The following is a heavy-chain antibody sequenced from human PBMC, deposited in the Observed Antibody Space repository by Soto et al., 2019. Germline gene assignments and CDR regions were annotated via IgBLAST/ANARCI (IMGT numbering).Heavy chain of an antibody. V-gene: IGHV4-30-4*01. CDR2: ISYSGST. CDR3: ARVTGRYYYGMDV. CDR1: GGSISSGNYY. Sequence: SETLSLTCTVSGGSISSGNYYWSWIRQPPGKGLEWIGFISYSGSTYYNPSLKSRVTISVDTSKNQFSLKLSSVTAADTAVYYCARVTGRYYYGMDVWGQGTTVTVSS. J-gene: IGHJ6*02.